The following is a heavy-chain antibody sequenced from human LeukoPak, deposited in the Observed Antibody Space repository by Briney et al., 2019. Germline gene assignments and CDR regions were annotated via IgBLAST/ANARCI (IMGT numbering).Heavy chain of an antibody. J-gene: IGHJ4*02. CDR1: GGSISSSSYY. Sequence: SETLSLTCTVSGGSISSSSYYWGWIRQPPGKGLERIGSIYYSGSTYYNPSLKSRVTISVDTSKNQFSLKLSSVTAADTAVYYCAREPTSVRIRGGGLYYFDYWGQGTLVTVSS. V-gene: IGHV4-39*07. CDR3: AREPTSVRIRGGGLYYFDY. CDR2: IYYSGST. D-gene: IGHD2/OR15-2a*01.